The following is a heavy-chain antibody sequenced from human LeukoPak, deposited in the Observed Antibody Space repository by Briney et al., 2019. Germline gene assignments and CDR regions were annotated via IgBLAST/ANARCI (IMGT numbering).Heavy chain of an antibody. D-gene: IGHD2-2*01. CDR3: ARVVRPYCSSTSCPTGVPYYFDY. J-gene: IGHJ4*02. V-gene: IGHV3-7*01. Sequence: GGSLRLSCAASGFTFSSYWMSWVRQAPGKGLEWVANIKQDGSEKYYVDSVKGRFTISRANAKNSLYLQMNSLRAEDTAVYYCARVVRPYCSSTSCPTGVPYYFDYWGQGTLVTVPS. CDR2: IKQDGSEK. CDR1: GFTFSSYW.